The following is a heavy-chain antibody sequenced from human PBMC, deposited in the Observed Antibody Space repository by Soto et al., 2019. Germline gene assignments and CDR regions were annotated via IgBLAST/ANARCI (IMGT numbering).Heavy chain of an antibody. CDR3: AGRKSLQPGAYVMNV. J-gene: IGHJ6*02. V-gene: IGHV4-59*01. CDR2: IFYTGRT. D-gene: IGHD1-26*01. Sequence: PSETLSLTCTVSGDSISEYYWNWIRQPPGKGLEWIGYIFYTGRTSNNASLNSRVTISIDTSKNMFSLKLSSVTAADTAVYYCAGRKSLQPGAYVMNVWGQGTMVT. CDR1: GDSISEYY.